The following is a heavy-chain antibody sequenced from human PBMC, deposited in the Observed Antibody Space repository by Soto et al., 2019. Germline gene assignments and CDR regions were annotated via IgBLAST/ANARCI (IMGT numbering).Heavy chain of an antibody. J-gene: IGHJ6*03. CDR2: TYYRSKWYN. V-gene: IGHV6-1*01. Sequence: SQTLSLTCAISGDSVSSNSAAWNWIRQSPSRGLEWLGRTYYRSKWYNDYAVSVKSRITINPDTSKNQFSLQLNSVTPEDTAVYYCARDAYGDYGNYYYYYMDVWGKGTTVTVSS. D-gene: IGHD4-17*01. CDR3: ARDAYGDYGNYYYYYMDV. CDR1: GDSVSSNSAA.